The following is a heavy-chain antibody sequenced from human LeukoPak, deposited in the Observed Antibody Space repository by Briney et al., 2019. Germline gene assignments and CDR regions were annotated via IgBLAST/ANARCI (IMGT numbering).Heavy chain of an antibody. V-gene: IGHV4-61*02. D-gene: IGHD5-18*01. CDR1: GGSISSGGYS. Sequence: SETLSLTCTDSGGSISSGGYSWAWIRQPAGKGLEWIGRISTSGSTNYNPSLKSRVTISIDTSKIQFSLKLSSVTAADTAVYYCARIEAVTRGYNHAYYFDYWGQGTLVTVSS. J-gene: IGHJ4*02. CDR2: ISTSGST. CDR3: ARIEAVTRGYNHAYYFDY.